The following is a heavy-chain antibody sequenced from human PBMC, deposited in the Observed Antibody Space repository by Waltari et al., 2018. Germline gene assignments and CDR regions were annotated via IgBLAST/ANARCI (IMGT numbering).Heavy chain of an antibody. CDR2: VFTSGRT. CDR3: ARAQERRDAFDF. V-gene: IGHV4-4*07. CDR1: GGSMRNNY. D-gene: IGHD1-1*01. Sequence: QVQLQESCPGLVTPSETLSTTCTVSGGSMRNNYWHWIRQPAGKGLEYIGRVFTSGRTNYNPSLNSRVTMSIETSKGQFSLELTSVTAADTAIYYCARAQERRDAFDFWGKGTMVTVSS. J-gene: IGHJ3*01.